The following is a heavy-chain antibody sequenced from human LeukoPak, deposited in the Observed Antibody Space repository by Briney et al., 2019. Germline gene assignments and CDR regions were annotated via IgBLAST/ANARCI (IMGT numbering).Heavy chain of an antibody. CDR3: ARDPSPISSWYIDYYYYYMDV. CDR1: GYTFTGYY. J-gene: IGHJ6*03. Sequence: GASVKVSCKASGYTFTGYYMHWVRQAPGQGLEWMGWINPNSGGTNYAQKFQGRVTMTRDTSISTAYMELSRLRSDDTAVYYCARDPSPISSWYIDYYYYYMDVWGKGTTVTISS. V-gene: IGHV1-2*02. D-gene: IGHD6-13*01. CDR2: INPNSGGT.